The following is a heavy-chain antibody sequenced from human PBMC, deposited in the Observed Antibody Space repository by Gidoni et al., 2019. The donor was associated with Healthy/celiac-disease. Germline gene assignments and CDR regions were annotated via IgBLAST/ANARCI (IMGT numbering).Heavy chain of an antibody. CDR1: GGSFSGYY. Sequence: VQLQQWGAGLLKPSETLSLTCAVYGGSFSGYYWSWIRQPPGKGLEGIGEINHSGSTNYNPSLKSRVTISVDTSKNQFSLKLSSVTAADTAVYYCARGKRMITFGGVTFDYWGQGTLVTVSS. CDR3: ARGKRMITFGGVTFDY. V-gene: IGHV4-34*01. D-gene: IGHD3-16*01. J-gene: IGHJ4*02. CDR2: INHSGST.